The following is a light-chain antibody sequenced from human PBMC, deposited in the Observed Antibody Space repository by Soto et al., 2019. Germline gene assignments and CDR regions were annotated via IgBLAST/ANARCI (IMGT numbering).Light chain of an antibody. J-gene: IGKJ2*01. CDR1: QSVSDY. Sequence: EIVLTQSPATLSLSPGERATLSCRASQSVSDYLAWYQQKPGQAPRLLIYDASNRATGIPARFSGSGFGTDFTLTISSLEPEDFAVYYCEQRSILPLYTFGKGTKVDI. V-gene: IGKV3-11*01. CDR2: DAS. CDR3: EQRSILPLYT.